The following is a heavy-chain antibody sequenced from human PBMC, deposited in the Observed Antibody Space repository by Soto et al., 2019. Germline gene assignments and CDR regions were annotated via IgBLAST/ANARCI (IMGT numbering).Heavy chain of an antibody. J-gene: IGHJ5*02. D-gene: IGHD3-16*01. CDR2: INQDGSDI. CDR1: GFSFSTYW. Sequence: EVQLVESGGALVQPGGSLRLSCAASGFSFSTYWMSWVRQAPGKGLEWVAHINQDGSDIYYVDSVKGRFTISRDNTKNSLFLQMNSLRAEDTAVYYCLREGGLTWGQGTLVTVSS. V-gene: IGHV3-7*04. CDR3: LREGGLT.